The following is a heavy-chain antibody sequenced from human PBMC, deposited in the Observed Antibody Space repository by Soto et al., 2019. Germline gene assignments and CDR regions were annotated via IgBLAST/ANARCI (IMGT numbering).Heavy chain of an antibody. J-gene: IGHJ3*02. V-gene: IGHV1-18*01. CDR2: ISPYNGNT. Sequence: RASVKVSCKASGYTFTSYGITWVRQAPGQGLEWMGWISPYNGNTNYAQKVQGRVTMTTDTSTNTAYMELRSLRSDDTAVYYCARGRAIAAAPAHPLDIWGQGTMVTVSS. CDR3: ARGRAIAAAPAHPLDI. CDR1: GYTFTSYG. D-gene: IGHD6-13*01.